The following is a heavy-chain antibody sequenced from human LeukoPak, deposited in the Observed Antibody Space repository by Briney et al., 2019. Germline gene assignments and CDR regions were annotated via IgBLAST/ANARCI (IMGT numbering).Heavy chain of an antibody. CDR3: ARLRGIAAAPFDY. J-gene: IGHJ4*02. CDR1: GFTFSSYG. CDR2: ISYDGSNK. V-gene: IGHV3-30*03. D-gene: IGHD6-13*01. Sequence: GGSLRLSCAASGFTFSSYGMHWVRQAPGKGLEWVAVISYDGSNKYYADSVKGRFTISRDNSKDTLYLQMNSLRAEDTAVYYCARLRGIAAAPFDYWGQGTLVTVSS.